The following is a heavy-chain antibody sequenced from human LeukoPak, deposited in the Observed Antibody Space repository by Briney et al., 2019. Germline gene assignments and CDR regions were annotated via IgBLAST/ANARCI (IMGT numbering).Heavy chain of an antibody. CDR2: IKEDGSEK. V-gene: IGHV3-7*01. CDR1: GFTFSNYW. Sequence: GGSLRLSCAASGFTFSNYWMNWVRQAPGKGLEWVANIKEDGSEKYYVDSVKGRFTISRDNAKNSLYLQMNSLRAEDTAVYYCARAYSYGPFDYWGQGTLVTVSS. J-gene: IGHJ4*02. CDR3: ARAYSYGPFDY. D-gene: IGHD5-18*01.